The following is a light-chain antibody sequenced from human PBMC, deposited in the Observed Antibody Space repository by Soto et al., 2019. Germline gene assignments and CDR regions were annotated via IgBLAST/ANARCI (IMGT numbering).Light chain of an antibody. J-gene: IGKJ1*01. CDR1: QSVNSN. Sequence: GERGTLSCRASQSVNSNLAWYQQKPGQAPSRLIYGASSRSTGIPARFSGSGSGTEFTLTITILQAEDFARYCCPHSEILPRTFAQGTNVAIK. CDR2: GAS. V-gene: IGKV3-15*01. CDR3: PHSEILPRT.